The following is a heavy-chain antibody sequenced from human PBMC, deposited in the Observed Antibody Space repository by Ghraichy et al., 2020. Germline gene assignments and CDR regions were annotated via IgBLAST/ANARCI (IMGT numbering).Heavy chain of an antibody. Sequence: ESLNISCTVTGGSISSSSYYWGWIRQPPGKGLEWIASIYYSGSTYYNPSLKSRVTISVDTSKNQFSLKLSSVTAADTAVYYCARQRSIVVVPAISRYYGVDVWGQGTTVTVSS. CDR3: ARQRSIVVVPAISRYYGVDV. D-gene: IGHD2-2*01. V-gene: IGHV4-39*01. CDR2: IYYSGST. CDR1: GGSISSSSYY. J-gene: IGHJ6*02.